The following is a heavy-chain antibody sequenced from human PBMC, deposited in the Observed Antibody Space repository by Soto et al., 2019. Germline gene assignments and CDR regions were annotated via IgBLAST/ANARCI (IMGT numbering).Heavy chain of an antibody. CDR3: AKEVPAAAYLYYGMDV. CDR2: ISYDGSNK. Sequence: GGSMRLACAASGVTVSISGVHWVCQAQGKGLEWVAVISYDGSNKYYADSVKGRFTISRDNSKNTLYLQMNSLRAEDTAVYYCAKEVPAAAYLYYGMDVWGQGTTVTVSS. J-gene: IGHJ6*02. CDR1: GVTVSISG. V-gene: IGHV3-30*18. D-gene: IGHD2-2*01.